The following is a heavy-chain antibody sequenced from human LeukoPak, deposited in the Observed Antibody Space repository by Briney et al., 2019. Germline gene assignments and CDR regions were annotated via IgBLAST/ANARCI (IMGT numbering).Heavy chain of an antibody. CDR1: GFTFSSYW. V-gene: IGHV3-74*01. D-gene: IGHD2-15*01. J-gene: IGHJ3*02. CDR2: INSDGIST. CDR3: ARGYCSGGSCYKLNACDI. Sequence: GGSLRLSCAASGFTFSSYWMHWVRQAPGNGLVWVSHINSDGISTGYVDSVKGRFIISRDNAKNTLYLQMNSLRAEDTAVYYCARGYCSGGSCYKLNACDIWGQGTMVAVSS.